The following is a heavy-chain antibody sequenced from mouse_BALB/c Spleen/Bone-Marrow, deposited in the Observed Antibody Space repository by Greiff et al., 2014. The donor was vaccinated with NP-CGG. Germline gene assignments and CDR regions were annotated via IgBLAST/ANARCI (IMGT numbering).Heavy chain of an antibody. J-gene: IGHJ3*01. CDR1: GYTFTSYY. Sequence: VKLQESGAELVKPGASVKLSCKASGYTFTSYYMYWVKQRPGQGLEWIGEINPSNGGTNFNEKFKSKATLTVDKSSSTAYMQLSSLTSEDSAVYYCTREGYSPFAYWGQGTLVTVSA. D-gene: IGHD1-1*01. CDR3: TREGYSPFAY. CDR2: INPSNGGT. V-gene: IGHV1S81*02.